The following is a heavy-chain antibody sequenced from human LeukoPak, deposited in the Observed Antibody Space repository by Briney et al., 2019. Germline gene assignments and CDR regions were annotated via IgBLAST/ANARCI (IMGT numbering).Heavy chain of an antibody. CDR1: GFTFKNYA. CDR2: IYPHGDP. CDR3: ARAKLEPAGTGAFDI. J-gene: IGHJ3*02. D-gene: IGHD6-19*01. V-gene: IGHV3-23*01. Sequence: PGGSLRLSCTTSGFTFKNYAMTWVRQAPGKGLETVSAIYPHGDPHYADSVKGRFTISRDNSKNSLYMQMETLRAEDTALYYCARAKLEPAGTGAFDIWGPGTVVTVSS.